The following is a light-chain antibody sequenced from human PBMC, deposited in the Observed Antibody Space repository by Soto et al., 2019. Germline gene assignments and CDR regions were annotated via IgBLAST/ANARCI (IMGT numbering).Light chain of an antibody. J-gene: IGKJ1*01. CDR2: GAS. Sequence: EIVMTQSPATLSVSPGERVTLSCRASQSVAKDLAWYQHKPGQAPRLLIHGASTRATGIPARFSGVGSGTEFTLTISSLQSEDFAVYYCQQYNNWPWTFGQGTKVDI. V-gene: IGKV3-15*01. CDR3: QQYNNWPWT. CDR1: QSVAKD.